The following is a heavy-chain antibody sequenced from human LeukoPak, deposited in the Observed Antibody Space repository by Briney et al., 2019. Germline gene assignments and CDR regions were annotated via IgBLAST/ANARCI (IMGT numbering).Heavy chain of an antibody. CDR1: GGSFSGYY. CDR2: INHSGST. V-gene: IGHV4-34*01. D-gene: IGHD2-2*01. Sequence: SETLSLTCAVYGGSFSGYYWSWIRQPPGKGLEWIGEINHSGSTNYNPSLKSRVTISVDTPKNQFSLKLSSVTAADTAVYYCARVAGYCSSTSCYPFDYWGQGTLVTVSS. J-gene: IGHJ4*02. CDR3: ARVAGYCSSTSCYPFDY.